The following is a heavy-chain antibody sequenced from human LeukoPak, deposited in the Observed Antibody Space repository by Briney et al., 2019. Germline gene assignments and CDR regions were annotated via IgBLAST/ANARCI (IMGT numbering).Heavy chain of an antibody. CDR1: GGSFIGYY. Sequence: SETLSLTCAVYGGSFIGYYWSWIRQPPGKGLELIGEINHSGSTNYNPSLKSRVTISVDTSKNQFSLKLSSVTAADTAVYYCARGQRGYSYGPAAFDIWGQGTMVTVSS. CDR3: ARGQRGYSYGPAAFDI. V-gene: IGHV4-34*01. D-gene: IGHD5-18*01. J-gene: IGHJ3*02. CDR2: INHSGST.